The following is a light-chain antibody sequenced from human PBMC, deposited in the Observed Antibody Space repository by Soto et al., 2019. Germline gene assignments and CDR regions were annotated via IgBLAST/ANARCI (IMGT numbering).Light chain of an antibody. CDR3: QQRGNRPPWT. V-gene: IGKV3-11*01. CDR1: QSVGKY. Sequence: EIVMTQSPSTLSLSPGERATLSCRASQSVGKYLVWYQQKPGQAPRLLIYDASNRATGIPARFSGSGSGTDFTLTISSLEPEDLAVYYCQQRGNRPPWTFGQGTKVDIK. J-gene: IGKJ1*01. CDR2: DAS.